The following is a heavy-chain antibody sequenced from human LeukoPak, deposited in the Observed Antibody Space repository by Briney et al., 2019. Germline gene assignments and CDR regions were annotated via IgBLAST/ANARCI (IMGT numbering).Heavy chain of an antibody. CDR3: ARVGAVAGTIFGY. J-gene: IGHJ4*02. V-gene: IGHV3-33*01. D-gene: IGHD6-19*01. CDR1: GFTFSYYG. Sequence: GGSLRLSCAASGFTFSYYGMHWVRQAPGKGLEWVAVIWYDGSNKYYADSVKGRFTISRDNAKNTLYLQMNSLRAEDTAVYYCARVGAVAGTIFGYWGQGTLVTVSS. CDR2: IWYDGSNK.